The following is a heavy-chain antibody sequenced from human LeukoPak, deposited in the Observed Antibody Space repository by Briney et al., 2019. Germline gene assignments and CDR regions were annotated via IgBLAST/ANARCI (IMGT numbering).Heavy chain of an antibody. J-gene: IGHJ3*02. Sequence: ASVKVSCKASGYTFTSYYMHWVRQAPGQGLEWMGIINPSGGSTSYAQKFQGRVTMTRDTSTSTVYMELSSLRSEYTAVYYCARDGGPRYYYDSSGPTRDAFDIWGQGTMVTVSS. V-gene: IGHV1-46*01. CDR2: INPSGGST. CDR3: ARDGGPRYYYDSSGPTRDAFDI. CDR1: GYTFTSYY. D-gene: IGHD3-22*01.